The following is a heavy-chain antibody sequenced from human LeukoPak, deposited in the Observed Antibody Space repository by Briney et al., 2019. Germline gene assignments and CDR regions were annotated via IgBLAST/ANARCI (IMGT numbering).Heavy chain of an antibody. CDR1: GGSSSGYY. CDR2: INHSGST. J-gene: IGHJ4*02. V-gene: IGHV4-34*01. Sequence: SETLSLTCAVYGGSSSGYYWSWIRQPPGKGLEWIGEINHSGSTNYNPSLKSRVTISVDTSKNQFSLKLSSVTAADTAVYYCARGLPYYYGSGSYYSYWGQGTLVTVSS. D-gene: IGHD3-10*01. CDR3: ARGLPYYYGSGSYYSY.